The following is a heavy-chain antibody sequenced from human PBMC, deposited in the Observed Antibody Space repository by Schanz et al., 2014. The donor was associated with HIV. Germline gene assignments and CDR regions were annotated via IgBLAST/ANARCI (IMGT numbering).Heavy chain of an antibody. J-gene: IGHJ3*02. Sequence: EVQLVESGGGLVKPGGSLRLSCAASGFTFSSFSMNWVRQAPGKGLEWVSSISSTGGYIYYADSVRGRFTISRDSAKNSLYLQMSSLRAEDKAVYYCARGLPTPAAFDIWGQGTMVTVSS. D-gene: IGHD3-16*01. V-gene: IGHV3-21*01. CDR3: ARGLPTPAAFDI. CDR2: ISSTGGYI. CDR1: GFTFSSFS.